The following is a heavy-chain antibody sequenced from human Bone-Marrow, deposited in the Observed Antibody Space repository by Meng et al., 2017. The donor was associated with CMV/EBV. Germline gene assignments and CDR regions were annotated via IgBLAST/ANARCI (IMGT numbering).Heavy chain of an antibody. CDR1: GFTFSSYW. V-gene: IGHV3-7*01. D-gene: IGHD6-13*01. J-gene: IGHJ4*02. CDR3: ARGSSSWYNY. CDR2: IKQDGSEK. Sequence: GESLKISCAASGFTFSSYWMSWVRQAPGKGLEWVANIKQDGSEKYYVDSVKGRFTISRDNAKNSLYLQMNSLRAEDTAGYYCARGSSSWYNYWGQGTLVTVSS.